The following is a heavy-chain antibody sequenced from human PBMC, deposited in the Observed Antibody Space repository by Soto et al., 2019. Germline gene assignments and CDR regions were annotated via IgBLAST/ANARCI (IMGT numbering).Heavy chain of an antibody. CDR1: GFTFSSYA. J-gene: IGHJ4*02. V-gene: IGHV3-23*01. CDR3: AKDLEWIQLHFDY. D-gene: IGHD5-18*01. CDR2: ISGSGGST. Sequence: LRLSCAASGFTFSSYAMSWVRQAPGKGLEWVSAISGSGGSTYYADSVKGRFTISRDNSKNTLYLQMNSLRAEDTAVYYCAKDLEWIQLHFDYWGQGTLVTVSS.